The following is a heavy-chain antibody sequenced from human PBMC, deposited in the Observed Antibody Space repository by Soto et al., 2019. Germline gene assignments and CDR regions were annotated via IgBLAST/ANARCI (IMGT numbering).Heavy chain of an antibody. D-gene: IGHD2-2*01. J-gene: IGHJ6*03. Sequence: SETLSLTCTVSGGSISSYYWSWIRQPPGKGLEWIWYIYYSGSTNYNPSLKSRVTISVDTSKNQFSLKLSSVTAADTAVYHCSRGRVVPAASNQMRRDYYYMDVWGKGTTVTVSS. CDR3: SRGRVVPAASNQMRRDYYYMDV. CDR1: GGSISSYY. CDR2: IYYSGST. V-gene: IGHV4-59*01.